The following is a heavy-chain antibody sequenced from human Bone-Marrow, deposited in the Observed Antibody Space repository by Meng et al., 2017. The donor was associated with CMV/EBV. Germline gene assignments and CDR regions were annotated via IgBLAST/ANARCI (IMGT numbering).Heavy chain of an antibody. J-gene: IGHJ3*02. Sequence: GGSLRLSCAASGFTFSSYGMHWVRQAPGKGLEWVAFIRYDGSNKYYADSVKGRFTISRDNSKNTLYLQMNSLRAEDTAVYYCAKGRVVPAAFDAFEIWGQGTMVTVSS. D-gene: IGHD2-2*01. CDR2: IRYDGSNK. CDR3: AKGRVVPAAFDAFEI. V-gene: IGHV3-30*02. CDR1: GFTFSSYG.